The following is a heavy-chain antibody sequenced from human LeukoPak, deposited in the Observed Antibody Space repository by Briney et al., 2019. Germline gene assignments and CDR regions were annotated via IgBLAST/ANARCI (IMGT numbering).Heavy chain of an antibody. CDR2: IYCSGST. J-gene: IGHJ4*02. CDR3: AREAWSGYWPSYDY. D-gene: IGHD3-3*01. Sequence: SETLSLTCTVSGGSISSYHWSWIRQPPGKGLEWIGYIYCSGSTNYNPSLKSRVTISVDTSKNQFSLKLSSVTAADTAVYYCAREAWSGYWPSYDYWGQGTLVTVS. V-gene: IGHV4-59*01. CDR1: GGSISSYH.